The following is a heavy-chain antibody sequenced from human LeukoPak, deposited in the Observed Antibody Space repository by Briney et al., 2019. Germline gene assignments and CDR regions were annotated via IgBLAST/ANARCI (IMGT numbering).Heavy chain of an antibody. J-gene: IGHJ4*02. V-gene: IGHV3-23*01. CDR1: GFTFSTYA. D-gene: IGHD4-17*01. Sequence: GGSLRLSCVASGFTFSTYAMSWVCQAPGKGLEWVSGISGSAGSRYYADSVKGRFTISRDNSKNTLYMQMNSLRAEDTAVYYCAKDLGDYAHQFDSWGQGTLVTVSS. CDR2: ISGSAGSR. CDR3: AKDLGDYAHQFDS.